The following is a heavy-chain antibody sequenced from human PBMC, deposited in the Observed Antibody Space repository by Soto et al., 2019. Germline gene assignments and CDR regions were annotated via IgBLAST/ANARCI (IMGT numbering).Heavy chain of an antibody. CDR3: AREGCSSTSCHAHDAFDI. J-gene: IGHJ3*02. Sequence: QVQLQESGPGLVKPSQTLSLTCTVSGGSISSGGYYWSWIRQHPGKGLEWIGYLYYSGSTYYNPSLKSRVTISVDTSKNQFSLKLSSVTAADTAVYYCAREGCSSTSCHAHDAFDIWGQGTMVTVSS. V-gene: IGHV4-31*03. D-gene: IGHD2-2*01. CDR2: LYYSGST. CDR1: GGSISSGGYY.